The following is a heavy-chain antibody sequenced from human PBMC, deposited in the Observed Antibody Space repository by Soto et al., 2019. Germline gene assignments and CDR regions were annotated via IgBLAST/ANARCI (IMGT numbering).Heavy chain of an antibody. V-gene: IGHV6-1*01. CDR2: TYYRSKWYN. CDR1: GDSVSSNSAA. J-gene: IGHJ4*02. CDR3: AGPGQSGWHRNDDY. Sequence: PSQTLSLTCAISGDSVSSNSAAWNWIRQSPSRGLEWLGRTYYRSKWYNDYAVSVKSRITINPDTSKNQFSLQLNSVTPEDTAVYYCAGPGQSGWHRNDDYWGQGTLVTVSS. D-gene: IGHD6-19*01.